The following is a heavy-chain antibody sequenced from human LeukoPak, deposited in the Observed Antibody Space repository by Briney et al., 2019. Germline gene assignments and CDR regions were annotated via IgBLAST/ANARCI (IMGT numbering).Heavy chain of an antibody. D-gene: IGHD2-2*02. CDR1: GYTFTGYY. CDR2: INPNSGGT. Sequence: ASVKVSCKASGYTFTGYYMHWVRQAPGQGLEWMGWINPNSGGTNYAQKFQGRVTMTRDTSISTAYMELRSLRSDDTAVYYCARRNCSSTSCYTSYYYYGMDVWGQGTTVTVSS. V-gene: IGHV1-2*02. J-gene: IGHJ6*02. CDR3: ARRNCSSTSCYTSYYYYGMDV.